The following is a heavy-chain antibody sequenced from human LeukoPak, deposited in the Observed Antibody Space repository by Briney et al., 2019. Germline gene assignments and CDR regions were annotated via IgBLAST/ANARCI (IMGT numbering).Heavy chain of an antibody. J-gene: IGHJ6*03. D-gene: IGHD2-2*01. V-gene: IGHV1-69*04. CDR3: AAVPAATSPYYYYMDV. CDR2: TIPILGIA. CDR1: GGTFSSYA. Sequence: SVKVSCKASGGTFSSYAISWVRQAPGQGLEWMGRTIPILGIANYAQKFQGRVTITADKSTSTAYMELSSLRSEDTAVYYCAAVPAATSPYYYYMDVWGKGTTVTVSS.